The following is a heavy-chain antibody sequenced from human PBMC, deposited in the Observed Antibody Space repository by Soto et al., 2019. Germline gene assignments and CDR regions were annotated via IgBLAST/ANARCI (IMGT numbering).Heavy chain of an antibody. V-gene: IGHV3-20*01. CDR3: AREGAESPQFVYYYYMDV. Sequence: GGSLRLSCAASGFTFDDYGMSWVRQAPGKGLEWVSGINWNGGSTGYADSVKGRFTISRDNGKNSLYLQMNSLRAEDTALYHCAREGAESPQFVYYYYMDVWGKGTTVTVSS. J-gene: IGHJ6*03. CDR1: GFTFDDYG. CDR2: INWNGGST.